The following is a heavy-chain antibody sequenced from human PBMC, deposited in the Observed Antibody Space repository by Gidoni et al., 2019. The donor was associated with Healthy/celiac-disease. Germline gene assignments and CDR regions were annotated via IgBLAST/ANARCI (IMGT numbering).Heavy chain of an antibody. Sequence: VSCKASGYTFTSYYMHWVRQAPGQGLEWMGIINPSGGSTSYAQKFQGRVTMTRDTSTSTVYMELSSLRSEDTAVYYCAREVVVVPAAGVGYYYGMDVWGQGTTVTVSS. CDR2: INPSGGST. J-gene: IGHJ6*02. CDR3: AREVVVVPAAGVGYYYGMDV. CDR1: GYTFTSYY. V-gene: IGHV1-46*01. D-gene: IGHD2-2*01.